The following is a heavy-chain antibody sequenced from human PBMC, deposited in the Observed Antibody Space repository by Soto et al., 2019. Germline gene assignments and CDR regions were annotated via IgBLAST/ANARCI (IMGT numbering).Heavy chain of an antibody. D-gene: IGHD3-9*01. J-gene: IGHJ4*02. CDR1: GFSLSTSGMC. V-gene: IGHV2-70*11. CDR3: ARMGQYYDILTGYWSGYYFDY. CDR2: IDWDDDK. Sequence: PTPVYRTQTLTLTCTFSGFSLSTSGMCVSWIRQPPGKALEWLARIDWDDDKYYSTSLKTRLTISKDTSKNQVVLTMTNMDPVDTATYYCARMGQYYDILTGYWSGYYFDYWGQGTLVTVSS.